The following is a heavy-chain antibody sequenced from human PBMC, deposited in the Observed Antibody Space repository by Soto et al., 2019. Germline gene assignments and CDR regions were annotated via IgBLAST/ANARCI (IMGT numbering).Heavy chain of an antibody. CDR3: ARVGGVGAPPGADY. CDR2: VIPILSQA. J-gene: IGHJ4*02. V-gene: IGHV1-69*13. D-gene: IGHD1-26*01. CDR1: GGIFSSYA. Sequence: ASVKVSCKASGGIFSSYAISWLRQAPGQGLEWLGAVIPILSQAYYAQNLQDRVTITADESTRTTYMELSSLGSEDTAVYFCARVGGVGAPPGADYWGQGTLVTVSS.